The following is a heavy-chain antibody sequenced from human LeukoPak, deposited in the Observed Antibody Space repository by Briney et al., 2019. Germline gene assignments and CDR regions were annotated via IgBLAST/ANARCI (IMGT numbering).Heavy chain of an antibody. V-gene: IGHV4-34*01. CDR1: GGSFSGYY. CDR3: ARGLSRSSSWYEGWRGVHDY. Sequence: KPSETLSLTCAVYGGSFSGYYWSWIRQPPGKGLEWIGEINHSGSTNYNPSLKSRVTISVDTSKNQFSLKLSSVTAADTAVYYCARGLSRSSSWYEGWRGVHDYWGQGTLVTVSS. D-gene: IGHD6-13*01. CDR2: INHSGST. J-gene: IGHJ4*02.